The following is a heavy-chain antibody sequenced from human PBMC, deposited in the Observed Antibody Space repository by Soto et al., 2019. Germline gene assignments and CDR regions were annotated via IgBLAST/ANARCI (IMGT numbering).Heavy chain of an antibody. CDR1: GGFVSSGSYY. CDR3: ARVGRGTATPVVDAFDI. V-gene: IGHV4-34*01. D-gene: IGHD2-21*02. CDR2: MSHSGGT. J-gene: IGHJ3*02. Sequence: QVQLQQWGAGLLKPSETLSLTCAVYGGFVSSGSYYWSWIRQPPGKGLEWIGEMSHSGGTHFNPPHKSRVPISGDTPKNQFSLKMSSGTAADTALYSCARVGRGTATPVVDAFDIWGPGTMVTVSS.